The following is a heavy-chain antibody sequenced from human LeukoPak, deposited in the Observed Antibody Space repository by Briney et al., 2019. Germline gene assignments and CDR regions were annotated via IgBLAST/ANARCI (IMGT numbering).Heavy chain of an antibody. J-gene: IGHJ4*02. CDR3: ARADLGWELPVY. CDR2: ISSGGSTI. Sequence: SGGSLRLSCAASGFSFSDYYMSWIRQAPGKGLEWVSYISSGGSTIYYADSVKGRFTISRDNVKKSLYLQMNSLRVDDTAVYCCARADLGWELPVYWGQGTLVTVSS. CDR1: GFSFSDYY. D-gene: IGHD1-26*01. V-gene: IGHV3-11*01.